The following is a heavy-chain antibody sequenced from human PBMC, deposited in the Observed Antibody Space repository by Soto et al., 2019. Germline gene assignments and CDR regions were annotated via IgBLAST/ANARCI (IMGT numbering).Heavy chain of an antibody. V-gene: IGHV3-9*01. CDR3: AKDSSGWKYFKYYYMDV. D-gene: IGHD6-19*01. Sequence: GGSLRLSCAASGFTFDDYAMHWVRQAPGKGLEWVSGISWNSGSIGYADSVKGRFTISRDNAKNSLYLQMNSLRAEDTALYYCAKDSSGWKYFKYYYMDVWGKGTTVTVSS. CDR1: GFTFDDYA. CDR2: ISWNSGSI. J-gene: IGHJ6*03.